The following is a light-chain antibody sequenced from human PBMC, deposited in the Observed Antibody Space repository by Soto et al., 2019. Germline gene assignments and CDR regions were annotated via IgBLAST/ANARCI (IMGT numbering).Light chain of an antibody. J-gene: IGKJ5*01. CDR2: NAS. Sequence: SPATVSLYEGESVTLSCRASQSVGTYLAWYQQKPGQPPRLLIYNASNRASGIPARFSGSGSGTEFTLTINSLQSEDFAVYYCQQRSNWPPSITFGQGPRLEIK. CDR3: QQRSNWPPSIT. V-gene: IGKV3-11*01. CDR1: QSVGTY.